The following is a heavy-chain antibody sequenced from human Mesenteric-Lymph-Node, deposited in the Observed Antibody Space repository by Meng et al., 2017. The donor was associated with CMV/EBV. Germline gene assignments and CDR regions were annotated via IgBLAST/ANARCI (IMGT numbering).Heavy chain of an antibody. V-gene: IGHV4-59*01. J-gene: IGHJ4*02. CDR3: ASGGSSWYLGFPD. CDR2: IYYSGST. Sequence: GSLRLSCTVSGGSISSYYWSWIRQPPGKGLEWIGYIYYSGSTNYNPTLKSRVTISVDTSKNQCSLKLSSVTDADTAVYYCASGGSSWYLGFPDWGQGTLVTVSS. CDR1: GGSISSYY. D-gene: IGHD6-13*01.